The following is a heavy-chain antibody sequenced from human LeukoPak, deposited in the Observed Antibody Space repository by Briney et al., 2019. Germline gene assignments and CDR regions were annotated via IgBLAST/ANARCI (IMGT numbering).Heavy chain of an antibody. J-gene: IGHJ4*02. D-gene: IGHD4/OR15-4a*01. CDR3: ARRAGAYSHPYDY. CDR2: ISSSGSTI. V-gene: IGHV3-48*03. Sequence: GGSLRLSCAASGFTFSSYEMNWVRQAPGKGLEWVSYISSSGSTIYYADSVKGRFTISRDNSKNTLYLQMNSLRAEDTAVYYCARRAGAYSHPYDYWGQGALVTVSS. CDR1: GFTFSSYE.